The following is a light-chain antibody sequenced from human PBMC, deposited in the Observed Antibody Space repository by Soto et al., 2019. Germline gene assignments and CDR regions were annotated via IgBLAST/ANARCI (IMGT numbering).Light chain of an antibody. CDR1: ESVDIN. V-gene: IGKV3-15*01. CDR2: GAS. J-gene: IGKJ1*01. CDR3: QQYKNWPRT. Sequence: IVLTQSPATLSVSPGERFTLSCRASESVDINLAWYQQKPGQAPRLLIYGASTRATDMPGTFSGSGSGTEFTLTISSLQSEDFAVYYCQQYKNWPRTFGQGTKVDIK.